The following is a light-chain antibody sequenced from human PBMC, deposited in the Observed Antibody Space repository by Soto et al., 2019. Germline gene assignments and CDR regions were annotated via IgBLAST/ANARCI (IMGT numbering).Light chain of an antibody. J-gene: IGKJ1*01. Sequence: EIVLTQSPGTLSLSPVERAKLSFIASQSLSISFLAWYQQKPGQAPRLLIYGESSRATGIPDRFSVSRSGTDFTLTISGLQAEDVAVYYCQQYCVRPWTCGQGTKGDI. CDR1: QSLSISF. CDR3: QQYCVRPWT. V-gene: IGKV3-20*01. CDR2: GES.